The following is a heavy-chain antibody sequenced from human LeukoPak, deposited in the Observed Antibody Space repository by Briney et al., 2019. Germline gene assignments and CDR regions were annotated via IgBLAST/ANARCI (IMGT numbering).Heavy chain of an antibody. CDR2: IHSGGST. D-gene: IGHD1-26*01. J-gene: IGHJ5*02. CDR3: ARTMEVGATLDL. V-gene: IGHV3-53*01. Sequence: PGGSLRLSCAASGFTFNSNYMSWVRQAPGKGLEWVSDIHSGGSTYYADSVKGRFTTSGDNSKNTLYLQMNSLRAEDTAVYYCARTMEVGATLDLWGQGTLVTVSS. CDR1: GFTFNSNY.